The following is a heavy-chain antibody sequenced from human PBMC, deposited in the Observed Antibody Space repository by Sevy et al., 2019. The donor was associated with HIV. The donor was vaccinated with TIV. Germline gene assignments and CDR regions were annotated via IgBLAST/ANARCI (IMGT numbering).Heavy chain of an antibody. CDR3: ATDQYYDIVTAIYGVDV. CDR2: IYFTGYT. V-gene: IGHV4-61*01. CDR1: GGSVRDGSYY. D-gene: IGHD3-9*01. J-gene: IGHJ6*02. Sequence: SETLSLTCTVSGGSVRDGSYYWTWIRQPPGKGLEWIGYIYFTGYTNYKPSLKSRATISVDTSKNQFSLKLNSVTAADTAVYYCATDQYYDIVTAIYGVDVWGQGTTVTVSS.